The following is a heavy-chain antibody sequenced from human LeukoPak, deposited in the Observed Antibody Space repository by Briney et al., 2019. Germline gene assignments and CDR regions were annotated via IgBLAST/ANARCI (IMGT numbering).Heavy chain of an antibody. CDR2: ISKDGNNK. CDR1: GFTFNSYA. V-gene: IGHV3-30-3*01. D-gene: IGHD2-2*01. J-gene: IGHJ4*02. Sequence: GGSLRLSCTASGFTFNSYAMHWVRQSPGKGLEWVAVISKDGNNKYCVDSVKGRFTISRDNSKNTVYLQMSSLRPDDTAVFYCAREDQQLPDYWGQGTLVTVSS. CDR3: AREDQQLPDY.